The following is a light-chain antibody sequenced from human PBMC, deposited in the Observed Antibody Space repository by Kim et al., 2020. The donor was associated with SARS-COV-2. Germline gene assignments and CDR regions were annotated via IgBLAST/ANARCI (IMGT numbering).Light chain of an antibody. CDR1: SGYSNYE. CDR2: VGTGEVVG. Sequence: QPVLTQSPSASASLGASVTLTCTLSSGYSNYEVDWYQQRPGKGPRFVMRVGTGEVVGSRGDGIPDRFSVLGSGLNRYLIIRNIQEEDESDYFCGADRGSGGKFVGVFGGETQLTVL. CDR3: GADRGSGGKFVGV. V-gene: IGLV9-49*01. J-gene: IGLJ3*02.